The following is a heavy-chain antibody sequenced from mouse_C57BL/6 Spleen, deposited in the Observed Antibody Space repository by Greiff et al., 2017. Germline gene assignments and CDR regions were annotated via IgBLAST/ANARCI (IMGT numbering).Heavy chain of an antibody. V-gene: IGHV1-50*01. J-gene: IGHJ3*01. Sequence: QVQLQQPGAELVKPGASVKLSCKASGYTFTSYWMQWVKQRPGQGLEWIGEIDPSDSYTNYNQKFKGKATLTVDTSSSTAYMQLSSLTSEDSAVYYCARFLTGTGAWFAYWGQGTLVTVSA. CDR2: IDPSDSYT. D-gene: IGHD4-1*01. CDR1: GYTFTSYW. CDR3: ARFLTGTGAWFAY.